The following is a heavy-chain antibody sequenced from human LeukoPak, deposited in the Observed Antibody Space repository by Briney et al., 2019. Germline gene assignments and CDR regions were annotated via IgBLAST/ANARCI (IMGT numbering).Heavy chain of an antibody. CDR2: INSDDSTT. D-gene: IGHD3-22*01. Sequence: PGRSLRLSCAASGFTFSSYAMHWVRQAPGKGLVWVSRINSDDSTTTYADSVKGRFTISGDNAKNTLYLQMNSLRAEDTAVYYCARGLVHDTSGYYSDYWGQGTLVTVSS. CDR3: ARGLVHDTSGYYSDY. V-gene: IGHV3-74*01. J-gene: IGHJ4*02. CDR1: GFTFSSYA.